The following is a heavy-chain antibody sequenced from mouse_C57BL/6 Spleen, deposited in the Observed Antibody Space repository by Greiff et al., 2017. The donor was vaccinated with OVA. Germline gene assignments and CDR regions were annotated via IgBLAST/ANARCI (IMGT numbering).Heavy chain of an antibody. CDR3: ARRGFYGRSFPWYFDV. CDR2: ISSGSSTI. Sequence: EVTLVASGGGLVKPGGSLKLSCAASGFTFSDYGMHWVRQAPEKGLEWVAYISSGSSTIYYADTVKGRLTIYRNNAKNTLFLQMISLRSEDTAMYDCARRGFYGRSFPWYFDVWGTGTTVTVSS. V-gene: IGHV5-17*01. CDR1: GFTFSDYG. D-gene: IGHD1-1*01. J-gene: IGHJ1*03.